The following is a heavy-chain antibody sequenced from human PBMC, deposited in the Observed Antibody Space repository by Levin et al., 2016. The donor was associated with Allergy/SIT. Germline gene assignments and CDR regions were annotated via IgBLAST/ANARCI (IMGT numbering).Heavy chain of an antibody. D-gene: IGHD6-13*01. CDR1: GYTFTGYY. V-gene: IGHV1-2*04. J-gene: IGHJ5*02. Sequence: ASVKVSCKASGYTFTGYYMHWVRQAPGQGLEWMGWINPNSGGTNYAQKFQGWVTMTRDTSISTAYMELSRLRSDDTAVYYCARSRDIAAGSWFDPWGQGTLVTVSS. CDR3: ARSRDIAAGSWFDP. CDR2: INPNSGGT.